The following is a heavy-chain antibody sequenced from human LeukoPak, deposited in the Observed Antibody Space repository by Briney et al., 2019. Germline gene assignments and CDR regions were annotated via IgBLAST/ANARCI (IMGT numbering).Heavy chain of an antibody. J-gene: IGHJ3*02. CDR2: IYSGGST. CDR3: AREGGGYSYGPTDAFDI. CDR1: GFTVSSNY. D-gene: IGHD5-18*01. V-gene: IGHV3-53*04. Sequence: GGSLRLSCAASGFTVSSNYMSWVRQAPGKGLEWVSVIYSGGSTYYADSVKGRFTISRHNSKNTLYLQMNSLRAEDTAVYYCAREGGGYSYGPTDAFDIWGQGTMVTVSS.